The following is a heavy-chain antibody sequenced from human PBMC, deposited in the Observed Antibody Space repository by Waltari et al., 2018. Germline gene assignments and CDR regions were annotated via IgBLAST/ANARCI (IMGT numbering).Heavy chain of an antibody. V-gene: IGHV1-69*10. CDR3: DLSSSSFHLNWYFDL. Sequence: QVQLVQSGAEVKKPGSSVKGYCKASGGTFRRDAISWVRQARGEGLEWMGASLRILGIATYAQNFKGSVTITADKSTSTAFMQRSSLSSEDTAVYYCDLSSSSFHLNWYFDLWGRGTLVTVSS. J-gene: IGHJ2*01. CDR1: GGTFRRDA. D-gene: IGHD6-6*01. CDR2: SLRILGIA.